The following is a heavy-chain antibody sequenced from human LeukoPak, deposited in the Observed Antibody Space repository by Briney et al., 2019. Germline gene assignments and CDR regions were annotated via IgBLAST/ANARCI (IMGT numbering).Heavy chain of an antibody. J-gene: IGHJ4*02. V-gene: IGHV1-2*02. CDR2: INPNSGGT. D-gene: IGHD5-24*01. CDR3: ASLRDGYNPFDY. Sequence: ASVKVSCKASGYTFTGYYMHWVREAPGQGLEWMGWINPNSGGTNYAQKFQGRVTMTRDTSISTAYMELSRLRSDDTAVYYCASLRDGYNPFDYWGQGTLVTVSS. CDR1: GYTFTGYY.